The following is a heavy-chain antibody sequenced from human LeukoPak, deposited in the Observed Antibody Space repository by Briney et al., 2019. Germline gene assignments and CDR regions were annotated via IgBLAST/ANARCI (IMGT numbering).Heavy chain of an antibody. CDR2: ISAYNGNT. D-gene: IGHD6-13*01. CDR3: ARDGFLSILPGIAAASNWFDP. J-gene: IGHJ5*02. CDR1: GYTFTSYG. Sequence: ASVKVSCKASGYTFTSYGISWVRQAPGQGLEWMGWISAYNGNTNHAQKPQGRVTMTTDTSTSTAYMELRSLRSDDTAVYYCARDGFLSILPGIAAASNWFDPWGQGTLVTVSS. V-gene: IGHV1-18*01.